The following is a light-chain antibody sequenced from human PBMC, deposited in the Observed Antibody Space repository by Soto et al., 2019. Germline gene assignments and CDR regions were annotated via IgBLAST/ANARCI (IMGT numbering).Light chain of an antibody. CDR2: GAS. CDR3: QKYNSAPFT. V-gene: IGKV1-27*01. Sequence: DIQMTQSPSSLSASVGDRVTITCRASQGIRYYLAWYQQKPGKVPELLIYGASTLQAGVPSRFSGIGSGTDFTLTIRSLQPEDVATYYFQKYNSAPFTFGPGTKVDIK. CDR1: QGIRYY. J-gene: IGKJ3*01.